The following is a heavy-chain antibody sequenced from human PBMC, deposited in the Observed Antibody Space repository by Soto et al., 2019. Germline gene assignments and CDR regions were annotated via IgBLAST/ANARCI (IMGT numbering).Heavy chain of an antibody. CDR1: GFTFTSFG. J-gene: IGHJ4*02. V-gene: IGHV3-30*18. D-gene: IGHD5-12*01. Sequence: QVHLVESGGGVVQPGGSLRLSCAASGFTFTSFGIHWVRQAPGKGLEWVAVVSCDGSDENYADSLKGRFSIARDNSKNTLYLQMDSLRGEDTTVHYSAKDLREMATITPDYWRQRTLVTVSS. CDR2: VSCDGSDE. CDR3: AKDLREMATITPDY.